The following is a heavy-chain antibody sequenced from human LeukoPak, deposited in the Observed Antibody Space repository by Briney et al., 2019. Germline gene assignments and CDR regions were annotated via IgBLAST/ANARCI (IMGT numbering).Heavy chain of an antibody. D-gene: IGHD6-19*01. CDR3: ASLGGPIAVAGTGY. CDR1: GGSFSGYY. J-gene: IGHJ4*02. Sequence: SETLSLTCAVYGGSFSGYYWSWIRQPPGKGLEWIGEINHSGSTNYNPSLKSRVTISVDTSKNQFSLKMSSVTAADTAVYYCASLGGPIAVAGTGYWGQGNLVTVSS. CDR2: INHSGST. V-gene: IGHV4-34*01.